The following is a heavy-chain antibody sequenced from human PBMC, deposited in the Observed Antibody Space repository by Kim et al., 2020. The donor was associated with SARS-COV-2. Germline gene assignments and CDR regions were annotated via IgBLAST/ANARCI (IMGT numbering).Heavy chain of an antibody. D-gene: IGHD3-22*01. CDR1: GFTFSSYA. Sequence: GGSLRLSCAASGFTFSSYAMSWVRQAPGKGLEWVSAISGSGGSTYYADSVKGRFTISRDNSKNTLYLQMNSLRAEDTAVYYCAKESGGYSGYGALYYYDSSGYYHSHYWGQGTLVTVSS. J-gene: IGHJ4*02. CDR3: AKESGGYSGYGALYYYDSSGYYHSHY. V-gene: IGHV3-23*01. CDR2: ISGSGGST.